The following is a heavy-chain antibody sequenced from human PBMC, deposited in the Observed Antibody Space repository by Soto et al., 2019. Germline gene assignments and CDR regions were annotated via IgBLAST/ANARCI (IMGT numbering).Heavy chain of an antibody. CDR1: GVSIISGDYY. CDR3: AVTYDSSGYYFSSYYFDY. CDR2: IYYSGST. J-gene: IGHJ4*02. Sequence: SETLSLTCTVSGVSIISGDYYWSWIRQTPGKGLEWIGYIYYSGSTYYNPSLKSRVTISVDTSKNQFSLKLSSVTAADTAVYYCAVTYDSSGYYFSSYYFDYWGQGTLVTVSS. D-gene: IGHD3-22*01. V-gene: IGHV4-30-4*01.